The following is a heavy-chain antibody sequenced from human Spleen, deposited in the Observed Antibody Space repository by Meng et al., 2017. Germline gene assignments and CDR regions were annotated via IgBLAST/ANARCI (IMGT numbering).Heavy chain of an antibody. Sequence: GESLKISCAASGFTFSSYAMSWVRQAPGKGLEWVSSISSSSSYIYYADSVKGRFTISRDNAKNSLYLQMNSLRAEDTAVYYCARDPRVRWEYYFDYWGQGTLVTVSS. CDR3: ARDPRVRWEYYFDY. V-gene: IGHV3-21*01. D-gene: IGHD4-23*01. CDR2: ISSSSSYI. CDR1: GFTFSSYA. J-gene: IGHJ4*02.